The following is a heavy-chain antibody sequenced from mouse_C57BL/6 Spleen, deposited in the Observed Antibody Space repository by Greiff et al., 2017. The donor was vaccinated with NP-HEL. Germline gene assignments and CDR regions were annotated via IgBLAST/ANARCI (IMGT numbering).Heavy chain of an antibody. D-gene: IGHD4-1*01. CDR3: ARDWDVAY. J-gene: IGHJ3*01. CDR2: INYDGSST. CDR1: GFTFSDYY. V-gene: IGHV5-16*01. Sequence: EVQRVESEGGLVQPGSSMKLSCTASGFTFSDYYMAWVRQVPEKGLEWVANINYDGSSTYYLDSLKSRFIISRDNAKNILYLQMSSLKSEDTATYYCARDWDVAYWGQGTLVTVSA.